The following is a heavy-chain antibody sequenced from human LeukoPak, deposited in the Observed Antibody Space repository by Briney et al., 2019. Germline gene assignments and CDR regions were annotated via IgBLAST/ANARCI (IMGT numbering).Heavy chain of an antibody. CDR1: GFTFSRYC. CDR3: ATTTRSRSWDY. V-gene: IGHV3-7*01. Sequence: GQSLRLSCAASGFTFSRYCMCWVSQAPGKELEWVANIKPDGTEKQYVDSVKGRLTISRDNAKNSLYLQMNSLRVDDTAVYYCATTTRSRSWDYWGQGTLVTVSS. CDR2: IKPDGTEK. D-gene: IGHD1-1*01. J-gene: IGHJ4*02.